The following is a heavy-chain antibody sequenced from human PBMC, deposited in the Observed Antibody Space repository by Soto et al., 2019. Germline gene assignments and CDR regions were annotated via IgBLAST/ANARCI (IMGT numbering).Heavy chain of an antibody. J-gene: IGHJ3*02. CDR2: IIPIFGTR. CDR1: GGTFSNYG. D-gene: IGHD3-16*01. V-gene: IGHV1-69*06. CDR3: ARGSAYDNGGAFDM. Sequence: QVQLVQSGAEVKKPGSPVKVSCKASGGTFSNYGISWVRQAPGEGLEWLGGIIPIFGTRNYAQKFQGRVTITADKSTGTAYRDLSNLRSEDTAVYYCARGSAYDNGGAFDMWGQGTMVTVSS.